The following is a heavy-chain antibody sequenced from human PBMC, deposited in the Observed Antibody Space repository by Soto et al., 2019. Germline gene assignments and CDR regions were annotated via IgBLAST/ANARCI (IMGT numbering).Heavy chain of an antibody. D-gene: IGHD1-26*01. CDR3: ASSRVYSGRYYFGGH. V-gene: IGHV1-69*01. CDR2: IIPIFGTA. J-gene: IGHJ4*02. Sequence: QVQLVQSGAEVKKPGSSVKVSCKASGGTFSSYAISCVRQAHGHGLEWMGGIIPIFGTANYAQKFQGRVTITADESTSTAYMELSSLRSEDTAVYYCASSRVYSGRYYFGGHWGQGTLVTVSS. CDR1: GGTFSSYA.